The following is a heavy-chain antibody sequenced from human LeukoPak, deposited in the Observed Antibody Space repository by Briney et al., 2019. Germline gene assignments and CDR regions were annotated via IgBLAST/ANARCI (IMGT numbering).Heavy chain of an antibody. CDR3: ATLGEYYDSSGYYYN. CDR1: GGSFSGYY. J-gene: IGHJ4*02. CDR2: INHSGST. D-gene: IGHD3-22*01. V-gene: IGHV4-34*01. Sequence: PETLSLTCAVYGGSFSGYYWSWIRQPPGKGLEWIGEINHSGSTNYNPSLKSRVTISVDTSKNQFSLKLTSVTAADTAVYYCATLGEYYDSSGYYYNWGQGTLVTVSS.